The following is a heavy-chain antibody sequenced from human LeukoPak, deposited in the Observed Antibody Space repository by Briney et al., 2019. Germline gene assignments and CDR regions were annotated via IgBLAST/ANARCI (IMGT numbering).Heavy chain of an antibody. CDR1: GGSISSGGYY. J-gene: IGHJ3*02. CDR3: ARDQHCSSTSCYAEAFDI. CDR2: IYYSGST. V-gene: IGHV4-31*03. D-gene: IGHD2-2*01. Sequence: SQTLSLTCTVSGGSISSGGYYWSWIRQHPGKGLEWIGYIYYSGSTYYNPSLKSRVTISVDTSKNQFSLKLSSVTAADTAVYYCARDQHCSSTSCYAEAFDIWGQGTMVTVSS.